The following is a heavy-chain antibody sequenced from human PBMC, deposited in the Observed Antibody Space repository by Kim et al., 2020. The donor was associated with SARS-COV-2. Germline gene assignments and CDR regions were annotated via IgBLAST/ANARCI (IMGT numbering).Heavy chain of an antibody. J-gene: IGHJ6*02. V-gene: IGHV1-58*02. Sequence: SVKVSCKASGFTFTSSAMQWVRQARGQRLEWIGWIVVGSGNTNYAQKFQERVTITRDMSTSTAYMELSSLRSEDTAVYYCAAAPDYYDSSGGASVYYGMDVWGQGTTVTVSS. CDR1: GFTFTSSA. D-gene: IGHD3-22*01. CDR2: IVVGSGNT. CDR3: AAAPDYYDSSGGASVYYGMDV.